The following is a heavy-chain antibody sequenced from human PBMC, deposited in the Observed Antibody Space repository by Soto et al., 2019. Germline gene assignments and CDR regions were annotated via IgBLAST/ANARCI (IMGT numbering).Heavy chain of an antibody. V-gene: IGHV1-18*01. CDR2: ISAYNGNT. CDR3: VREAGATNKCDY. Sequence: QVQLVQSGAEVKKPGASVKVSCKASGYTFTTYGISWVRQAPGQGLEWMGWISAYNGNTNYAQKLQGRVTMTTDTSARTAYMELRSLRSDDRAVYYCVREAGATNKCDYWGQGTLVTVSS. CDR1: GYTFTTYG. J-gene: IGHJ4*02. D-gene: IGHD1-26*01.